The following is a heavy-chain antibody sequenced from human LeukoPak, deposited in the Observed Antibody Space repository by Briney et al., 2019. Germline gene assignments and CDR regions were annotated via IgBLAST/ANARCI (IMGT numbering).Heavy chain of an antibody. D-gene: IGHD6-19*01. J-gene: IGHJ4*02. V-gene: IGHV3-7*03. CDR3: AKYAGGSGWYRGYFDY. Sequence: GGSLRLSCAASGFTFSSYWMSWVRQAPGKGLEWVANIKQDRSEKYYVDSVKGRFTISRDNAKNSLYLQMNSLRAEDTAVYYCAKYAGGSGWYRGYFDYWGQGTLVTVSS. CDR1: GFTFSSYW. CDR2: IKQDRSEK.